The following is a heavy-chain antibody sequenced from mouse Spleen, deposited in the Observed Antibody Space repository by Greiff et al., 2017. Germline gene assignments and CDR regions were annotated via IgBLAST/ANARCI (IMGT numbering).Heavy chain of an antibody. Sequence: DVQLVESGGGLVKLGGSLKLSCAASGFTFSSYAMSWVRQTPEKRLEWVATISSGGGNTYYPDSVKGRFTISRDNAKNTLYLQMSSLKSEDTAMYYCARHELFAWFAYWGQGTLVTVSA. CDR2: ISSGGGNT. V-gene: IGHV5-9-3*01. J-gene: IGHJ3*01. CDR3: ARHELFAWFAY. D-gene: IGHD4-1*01. CDR1: GFTFSSYA.